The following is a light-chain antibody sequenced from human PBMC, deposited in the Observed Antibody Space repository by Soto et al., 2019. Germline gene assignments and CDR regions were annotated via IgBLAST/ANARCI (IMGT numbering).Light chain of an antibody. V-gene: IGKV3-15*01. CDR1: QSVSSN. CDR3: QQYNNWPPLT. Sequence: EIVMTQSPATLSVSPGERATLSCRASQSVSSNLGWYQQKPGQAPRLLIYGASTRATGIPARFSGSGSGTEFTLTIGSLQSEDFAIYYCQQYNNWPPLTFGGGTKVEIK. J-gene: IGKJ4*01. CDR2: GAS.